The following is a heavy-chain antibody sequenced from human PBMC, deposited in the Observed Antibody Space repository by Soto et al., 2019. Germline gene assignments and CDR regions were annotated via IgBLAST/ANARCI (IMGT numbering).Heavy chain of an antibody. CDR3: ARSEYGYYYGSYYGMDV. CDR2: ISSSSSTI. D-gene: IGHD3-22*01. V-gene: IGHV3-48*02. CDR1: GFTFSSYS. Sequence: RGSLRLSCASSGFTFSSYSMNWVRQAPGKGLEWVSYISSSSSTIYYADSVKGRFTISRDNAKNSLYLQMKSLRDEDTAVYYCARSEYGYYYGSYYGMDVWGQGTTVTVSS. J-gene: IGHJ6*01.